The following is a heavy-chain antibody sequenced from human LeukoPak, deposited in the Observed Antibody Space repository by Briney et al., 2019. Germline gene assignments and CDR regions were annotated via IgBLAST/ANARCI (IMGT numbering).Heavy chain of an antibody. Sequence: GASVKVSCKASGGTFISYAISWVRQAPGQGLEWMGRIIPILGIASYAQKFQGRVTITADKSTSTAYMELSSLGSEDTAVYYCASWGGYYYDSSGYLVSYNWFDPWGQGTLVTVSS. CDR1: GGTFISYA. CDR2: IIPILGIA. CDR3: ASWGGYYYDSSGYLVSYNWFDP. J-gene: IGHJ5*02. D-gene: IGHD3-22*01. V-gene: IGHV1-69*04.